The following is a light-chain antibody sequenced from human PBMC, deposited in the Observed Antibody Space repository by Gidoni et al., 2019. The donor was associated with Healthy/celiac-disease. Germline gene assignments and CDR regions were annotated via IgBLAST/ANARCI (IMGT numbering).Light chain of an antibody. V-gene: IGKV4-1*01. J-gene: IGKJ4*01. Sequence: DIVMTQSPDSLAVSLGERATINCKSSQSVLYSSNNKNYLAWYQQKPGQPPKLLIYWASTRESGVPDRFSGSGSGTDFTLTISSLQAEDVALYYCQQYYSTPQLTFGGXTKVEIK. CDR3: QQYYSTPQLT. CDR1: QSVLYSSNNKNY. CDR2: WAS.